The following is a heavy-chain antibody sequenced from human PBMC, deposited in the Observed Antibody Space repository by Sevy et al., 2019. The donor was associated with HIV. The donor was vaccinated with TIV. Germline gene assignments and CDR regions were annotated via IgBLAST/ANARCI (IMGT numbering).Heavy chain of an antibody. CDR2: IVDSGST. Sequence: SETLSLTCTVSGGSIRTYYWSWIRQAPGKGLEWIGDIVDSGSTDYNSSLKSRVTISADTSKNQLSLKLTSVTAADTDIYYCARTHGALLRFLEVKWFDSWGQGSLVTVSS. CDR1: GGSIRTYY. D-gene: IGHD3-3*01. J-gene: IGHJ5*01. V-gene: IGHV4-59*01. CDR3: ARTHGALLRFLEVKWFDS.